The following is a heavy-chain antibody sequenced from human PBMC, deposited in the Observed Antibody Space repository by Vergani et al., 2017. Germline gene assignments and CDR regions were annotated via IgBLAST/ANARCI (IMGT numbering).Heavy chain of an antibody. CDR2: IYYSGST. Sequence: QVQLQQWGAGLLKPSETLSLTCAVYGGSFSGYYWSWIRQPPGKGLEWIGYIYYSGSTYYNPSLKSRVTISVDTSKNQFSLKLSSVTAADTAVYYCARDNRGRFDPWGQGTLVTVSS. V-gene: IGHV4-34*01. CDR3: ARDNRGRFDP. D-gene: IGHD1-14*01. J-gene: IGHJ5*02. CDR1: GGSFSGYY.